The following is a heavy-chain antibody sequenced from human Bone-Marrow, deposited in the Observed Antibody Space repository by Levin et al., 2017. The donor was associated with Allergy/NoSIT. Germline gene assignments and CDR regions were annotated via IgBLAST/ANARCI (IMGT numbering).Heavy chain of an antibody. D-gene: IGHD2-15*01. V-gene: IGHV6-1*01. CDR2: TYYRSKWYN. J-gene: IGHJ5*02. Sequence: SQTLSLTCAISGDSVSSNRAAWNWIRQSPSRGLEWLGRTYYRSKWYNDYAVSLKGRITINADTSENQFSLQLNSVTPEDTSVYYCARDRRAYCSGGAYSQHFDPWGQGTLVTVSS. CDR1: GDSVSSNRAA. CDR3: ARDRRAYCSGGAYSQHFDP.